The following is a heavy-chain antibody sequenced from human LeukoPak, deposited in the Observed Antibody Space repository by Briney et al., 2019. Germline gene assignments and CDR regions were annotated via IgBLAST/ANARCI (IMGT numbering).Heavy chain of an antibody. CDR2: ISSSSSTI. J-gene: IGHJ4*02. CDR3: ARDQGGGYSYGWQSFDY. CDR1: GFTFSSYS. Sequence: GGSLRLSCAAAGFTFSSYSMNWVRQAPGKGLEWVSYISSSSSTIYYADSVKGRFTISRDNAKNSLYLQMNSLRAEDTAVYYCARDQGGGYSYGWQSFDYWGQGTLVTVSS. V-gene: IGHV3-48*04. D-gene: IGHD5-18*01.